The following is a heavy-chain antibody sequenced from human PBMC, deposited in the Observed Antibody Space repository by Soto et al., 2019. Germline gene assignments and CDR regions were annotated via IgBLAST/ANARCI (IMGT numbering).Heavy chain of an antibody. V-gene: IGHV4-59*08. CDR2: IYYSGST. CDR3: ARRRGYCSSTSCYAAFDI. D-gene: IGHD2-2*01. Sequence: QVQLQESGPGLVKPSETLSLTCTVSGGSISSYYWSWIRQPPGKGLEWIGYIYYSGSTNYNPSLKSRVTISVETSKNQFSLKLSSVTAADTAVYYCARRRGYCSSTSCYAAFDIWGQGTMVTVSS. J-gene: IGHJ3*02. CDR1: GGSISSYY.